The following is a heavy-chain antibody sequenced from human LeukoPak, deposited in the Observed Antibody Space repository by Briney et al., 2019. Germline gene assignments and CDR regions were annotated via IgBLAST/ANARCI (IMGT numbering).Heavy chain of an antibody. V-gene: IGHV3-48*01. J-gene: IGHJ4*02. D-gene: IGHD6-13*01. CDR1: GFIFGGYT. CDR3: ASGGSSTY. Sequence: GGSLRLSCAASGFIFGGYTMTWVRQAPGKGLEWVSYISSSSDTIYYADSVKGRFTISRDNVKNSLYLQMNSLRAGDTAVYYCASGGSSTYWGQGTLVTVSS. CDR2: ISSSSDTI.